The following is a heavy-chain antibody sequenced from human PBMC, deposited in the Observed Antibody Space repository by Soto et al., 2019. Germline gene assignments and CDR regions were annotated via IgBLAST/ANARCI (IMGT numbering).Heavy chain of an antibody. Sequence: SDTLSLTCTVSGGSISSYYWSWIRQPAGKGLEWIGRIYTSGSTNYNPSLKSRVTMSVDTSKNQFSLKLSSVTAADTAVYYCAREGAASSASAFDIWGQGTMVT. J-gene: IGHJ3*02. V-gene: IGHV4-4*07. CDR3: AREGAASSASAFDI. CDR2: IYTSGST. CDR1: GGSISSYY. D-gene: IGHD2-2*01.